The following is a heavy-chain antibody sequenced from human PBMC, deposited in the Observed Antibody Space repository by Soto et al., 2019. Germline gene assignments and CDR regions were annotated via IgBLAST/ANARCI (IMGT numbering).Heavy chain of an antibody. CDR3: ARDPGVRDGYKWGYYYYYGMDV. J-gene: IGHJ6*02. CDR2: ISAYNGNT. D-gene: IGHD5-12*01. V-gene: IGHV1-18*01. Sequence: QVPLVQSGAEVKKPGASVKVSCKASGYTFTSYGISWVRQAPGQGLEWMGWISAYNGNTNYAQKLQGRVTMTTDTSTSTGYMELRSMRSDDTAVYYCARDPGVRDGYKWGYYYYYGMDVWGQGTTVTVSS. CDR1: GYTFTSYG.